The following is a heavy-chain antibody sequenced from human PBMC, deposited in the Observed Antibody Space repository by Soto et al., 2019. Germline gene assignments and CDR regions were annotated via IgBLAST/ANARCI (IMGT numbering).Heavy chain of an antibody. V-gene: IGHV4-59*08. D-gene: IGHD1-1*01. CDR3: ARQWSATLDPSWFDP. Sequence: SETLSLTCTVSGGSISSYYWSWIRQPPGKGLEWIGYIYYSGSTNYNPSLKSRVTISVDTSKNQFSLKLSSVTAADTAVYYCARQWSATLDPSWFDPWGQGTLVTVSS. CDR2: IYYSGST. CDR1: GGSISSYY. J-gene: IGHJ5*02.